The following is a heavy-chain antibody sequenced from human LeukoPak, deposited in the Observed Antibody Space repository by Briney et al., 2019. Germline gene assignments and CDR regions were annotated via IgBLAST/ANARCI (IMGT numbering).Heavy chain of an antibody. D-gene: IGHD6-19*01. Sequence: ASVKVSCKASGYTFTSYGISWVRQAPGHGLEWMGWISAYNGNTNYAQKLQGRVTMTTDTSTSTAYMELRSLRSDDTAVYYCARDSSGWYRSDAFDIWGQGTMVTVSS. V-gene: IGHV1-18*01. CDR2: ISAYNGNT. CDR1: GYTFTSYG. CDR3: ARDSSGWYRSDAFDI. J-gene: IGHJ3*02.